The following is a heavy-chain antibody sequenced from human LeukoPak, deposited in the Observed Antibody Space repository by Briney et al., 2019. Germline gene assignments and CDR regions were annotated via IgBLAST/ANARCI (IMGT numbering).Heavy chain of an antibody. D-gene: IGHD5-24*01. CDR2: IGIDSGNT. Sequence: GGSLRLSCAASGFTFSDYYMSWIRQAPGKGLEWISYIGIDSGNTNYADSVKGRFTISGGKAKNSLYLQMNSLRVEDTAVYYCARDYKYAFDNWGQGTLVTVSS. V-gene: IGHV3-11*06. CDR1: GFTFSDYY. CDR3: ARDYKYAFDN. J-gene: IGHJ4*02.